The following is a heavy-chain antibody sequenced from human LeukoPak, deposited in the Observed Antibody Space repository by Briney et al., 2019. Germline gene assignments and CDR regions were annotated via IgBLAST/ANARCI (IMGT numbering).Heavy chain of an antibody. Sequence: SVKVSCXASGGTFSSYAISWVRQAPGQGLEWMGGIIPIFGTANYAQKFQGRVTITTDESTSTAYMELSSLRSEDTAVYYCARDPGGYTYGYKFGAFDIWGQGTMVTVSS. D-gene: IGHD5-18*01. CDR1: GGTFSSYA. CDR2: IIPIFGTA. V-gene: IGHV1-69*05. CDR3: ARDPGGYTYGYKFGAFDI. J-gene: IGHJ3*02.